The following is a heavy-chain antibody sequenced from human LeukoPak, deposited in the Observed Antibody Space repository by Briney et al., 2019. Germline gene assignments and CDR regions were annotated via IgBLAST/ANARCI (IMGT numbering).Heavy chain of an antibody. CDR2: IYYSGST. CDR3: VGDALYSSTWYPGP. CDR1: GASISSYY. V-gene: IGHV4-59*06. D-gene: IGHD6-13*01. J-gene: IGHJ5*02. Sequence: SETLSLTCTVSGASISSYYWSWIRQPPGKGLEWIGYIYYSGSTYYNPSLKSRVTISVDRSKNQFPLKLSSVTAADTAVYYCVGDALYSSTWYPGPWGQGTLVTVSS.